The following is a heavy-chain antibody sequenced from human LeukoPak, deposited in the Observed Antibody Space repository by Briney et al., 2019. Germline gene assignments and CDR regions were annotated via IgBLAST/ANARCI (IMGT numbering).Heavy chain of an antibody. CDR1: GFTFGSYA. V-gene: IGHV3-23*01. CDR3: ARGGGLDV. Sequence: GGSLRLSCAASGFTFGSYAMSWVRQTPGKSLEWVSIITNGGVTTYYADSVRGRFTISRDNAKNSLYLQMSNLRAEDTAVYFCARGGGLDVWGQGATVTVSS. CDR2: ITNGGVTT. J-gene: IGHJ6*02. D-gene: IGHD3-16*01.